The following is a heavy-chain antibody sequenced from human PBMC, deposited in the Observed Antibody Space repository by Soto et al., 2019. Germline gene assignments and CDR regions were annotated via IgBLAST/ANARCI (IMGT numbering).Heavy chain of an antibody. CDR2: FDPEDGET. V-gene: IGHV1-24*01. D-gene: IGHD3-10*01. Sequence: GASVKVSCKVSGYTLTELSMHWVRQAPGKGLEWMGGFDPEDGETIYAQKFQGRVTMTEDTSTDTAYVELSSLRSEDTAVYYCATPSMVRASYGMDVWGQGTTVTVSS. J-gene: IGHJ6*02. CDR1: GYTLTELS. CDR3: ATPSMVRASYGMDV.